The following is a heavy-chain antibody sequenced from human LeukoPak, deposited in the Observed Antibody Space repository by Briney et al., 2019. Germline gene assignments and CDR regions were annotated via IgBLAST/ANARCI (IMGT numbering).Heavy chain of an antibody. CDR3: AKGGYSSSWYPFDY. J-gene: IGHJ4*02. V-gene: IGHV3-23*01. D-gene: IGHD6-13*01. CDR2: ISGSGGSA. CDR1: GCTVCSDA. Sequence: GGALRLSCVASGCTVCSDAMSGVRQGPGKGLEWVSAISGSGGSAYYADSVKGRFTITRDNSKNTLYLQMNSLRAEDTAIYYCAKGGYSSSWYPFDYWGQGTLVTVSS.